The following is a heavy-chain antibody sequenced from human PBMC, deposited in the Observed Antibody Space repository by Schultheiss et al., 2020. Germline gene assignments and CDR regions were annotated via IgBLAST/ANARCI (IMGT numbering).Heavy chain of an antibody. Sequence: GGSLRLSCAASGFTFSSYGMHWVRQAPGKGLEWVAVISYDGSNKYYADSVKGRFTISRDNSKNTLYLQMNSLRAEDTAVYYCARVSPPSFWARDYYYYYGMDVWGQGTTVTVSS. D-gene: IGHD3-16*01. J-gene: IGHJ6*02. CDR2: ISYDGSNK. CDR3: ARVSPPSFWARDYYYYYGMDV. CDR1: GFTFSSYG. V-gene: IGHV3-30*03.